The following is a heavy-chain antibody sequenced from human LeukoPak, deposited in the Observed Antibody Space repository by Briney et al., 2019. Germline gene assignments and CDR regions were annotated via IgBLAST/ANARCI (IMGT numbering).Heavy chain of an antibody. J-gene: IGHJ1*01. CDR1: GGSFSGYY. V-gene: IGHV4-34*01. D-gene: IGHD6-19*01. Sequence: SETLSLTCAVYGGSFSGYYWSWIRQPPGKGLEWIGEINHSGSTNYNPSLKSRVTISVDTSKHPFSLKLSSVTAADTAVYYCALAVAGTKYFQHWGQGTLVTVSS. CDR2: INHSGST. CDR3: ALAVAGTKYFQH.